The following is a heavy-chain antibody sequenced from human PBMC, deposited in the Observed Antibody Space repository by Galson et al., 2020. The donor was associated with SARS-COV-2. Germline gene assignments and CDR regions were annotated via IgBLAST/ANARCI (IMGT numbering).Heavy chain of an antibody. J-gene: IGHJ4*02. CDR3: AKDLGGAPGDY. CDR2: IWYDGSKK. V-gene: IGHV3-33*03. D-gene: IGHD3-16*01. Sequence: GGSLRLSCAASGFTFRNFGMHWVRQAPGKGLEWMSVIWYDGSKKYYADSVRGRFTISRDNSKNTLYLQMDSLRAEDTAVYYCAKDLGGAPGDYWGQGTLVTVSS. CDR1: GFTFRNFG.